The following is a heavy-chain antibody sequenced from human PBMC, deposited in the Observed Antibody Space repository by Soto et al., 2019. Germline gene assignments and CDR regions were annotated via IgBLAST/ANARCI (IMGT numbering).Heavy chain of an antibody. CDR1: GGSISSYY. J-gene: IGHJ6*03. CDR2: IYYSGST. D-gene: IGHD6-19*01. V-gene: IGHV4-59*08. Sequence: QVQLQESGPGLVKPSETLSLTCTVSGGSISSYYWSWIRQPPGKGLEWIGYIYYSGSTNYNPSLKSRVTISVDTSKNQFSLKLSSVTAADTAVYYCARQNSRRGLVRNYYYMDVWGKGTTVTVSS. CDR3: ARQNSRRGLVRNYYYMDV.